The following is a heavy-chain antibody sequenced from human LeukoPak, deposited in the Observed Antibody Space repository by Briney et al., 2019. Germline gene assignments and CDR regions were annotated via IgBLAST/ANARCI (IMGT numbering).Heavy chain of an antibody. J-gene: IGHJ4*02. CDR1: GFTFSNYA. Sequence: PGGSLRLSCAASGFTFSNYAMTWVRQAPGKGLEWVSDINGSGGSTYYAGSVKGRFTISRDNSKNTLYLQMNSLRAEDTAVYYCARDPTTVTWYYFDYWGQGTLVTVSS. V-gene: IGHV3-23*01. D-gene: IGHD4-17*01. CDR3: ARDPTTVTWYYFDY. CDR2: INGSGGST.